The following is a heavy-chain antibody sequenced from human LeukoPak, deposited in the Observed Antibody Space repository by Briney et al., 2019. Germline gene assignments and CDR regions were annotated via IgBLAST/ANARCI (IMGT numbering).Heavy chain of an antibody. V-gene: IGHV3-23*01. CDR3: AKDRNIISTSYDY. CDR2: LTGSGDNT. D-gene: IGHD3-22*01. Sequence: GGSLRLSCAASGFVFSSHAMNWVRQAPGKGLEWVSSLTGSGDNTYYADSVRGRLTVSRDNSKKTLYLQMNSLRAEDTAIYFCAKDRNIISTSYDYWGQGTQVTVSP. J-gene: IGHJ4*02. CDR1: GFVFSSHA.